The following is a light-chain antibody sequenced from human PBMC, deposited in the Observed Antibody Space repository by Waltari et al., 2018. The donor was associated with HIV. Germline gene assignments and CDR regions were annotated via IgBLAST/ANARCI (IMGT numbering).Light chain of an antibody. CDR1: QGISTY. V-gene: IGKV1-9*01. CDR3: QQVNMPFT. CDR2: AAS. J-gene: IGKJ3*01. Sequence: PSFLSASVGDRVTVTCRAGQGISTYLAWYQQKPGKAPKLLIYAASTLQTGVPSRFSGSGSGTEFTLTISSLQPEDVATYYCQQVNMPFTFGPGTKVDIK.